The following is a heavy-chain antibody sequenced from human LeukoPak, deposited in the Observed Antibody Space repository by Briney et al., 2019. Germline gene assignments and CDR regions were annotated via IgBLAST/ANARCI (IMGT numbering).Heavy chain of an antibody. V-gene: IGHV3-48*01. CDR2: ISISSSGI. D-gene: IGHD6-19*01. J-gene: IGHJ3*02. Sequence: PGGSLRLSCAASGFTFSSFGMNWVRQAPGKGLEWVSYISISSSGIYYAESVKGRFTISRDNAKNSLYLQMNSLRPEDTAVYYCARDLPSGRGDFAFDIWGQGTMVTVSS. CDR3: ARDLPSGRGDFAFDI. CDR1: GFTFSSFG.